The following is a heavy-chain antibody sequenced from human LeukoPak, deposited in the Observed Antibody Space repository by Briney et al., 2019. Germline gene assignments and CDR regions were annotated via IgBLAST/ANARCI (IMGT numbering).Heavy chain of an antibody. CDR3: AKDGSSSSRSNYYGMDV. V-gene: IGHV3-30*18. CDR2: ISYDGSNK. J-gene: IGHJ6*02. D-gene: IGHD6-13*01. Sequence: GGSLRLSCAASGFTFSSYGMHWVRQAPGKGLEWVAVISYDGSNKYYADSVKGRFTIPRDNSKNTLYLQMNSLRAEDTAVYYCAKDGSSSSRSNYYGMDVWGQGTTVTVSS. CDR1: GFTFSSYG.